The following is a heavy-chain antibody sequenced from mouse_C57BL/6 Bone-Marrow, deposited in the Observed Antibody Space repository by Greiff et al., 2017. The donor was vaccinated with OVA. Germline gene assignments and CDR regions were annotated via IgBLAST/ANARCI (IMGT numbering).Heavy chain of an antibody. J-gene: IGHJ2*01. Sequence: EVKVEESGGGLVKPGGSLKLSCAASGFTFSDYGMHWVRQAPEKGLEWVAYISSGSSTIYYADTVKGRFTISRDNAKNTLFLQMTSLRSEDTAMYYCARSLLLRYFDYWGQGTTLTVSS. CDR1: GFTFSDYG. V-gene: IGHV5-17*01. D-gene: IGHD1-1*01. CDR2: ISSGSSTI. CDR3: ARSLLLRYFDY.